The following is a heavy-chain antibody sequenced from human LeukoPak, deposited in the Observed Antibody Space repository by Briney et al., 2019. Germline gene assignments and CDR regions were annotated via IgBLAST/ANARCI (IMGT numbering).Heavy chain of an antibody. V-gene: IGHV1-2*04. Sequence: ASVKVSCKASGYTFTGYYMHWVRQAPGQGLEWMGWINPNSGGTNYAQKFQGWVTMTRDTSISITYMELSSLRSEDTAVYYCARGRSPGTSMEYYYYMDVWGKGTTVTVSS. CDR1: GYTFTGYY. J-gene: IGHJ6*03. CDR2: INPNSGGT. D-gene: IGHD1-1*01. CDR3: ARGRSPGTSMEYYYYMDV.